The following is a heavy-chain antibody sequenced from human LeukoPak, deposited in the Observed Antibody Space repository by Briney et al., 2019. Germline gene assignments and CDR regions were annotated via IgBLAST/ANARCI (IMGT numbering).Heavy chain of an antibody. CDR1: GGSISSSSYY. CDR2: IYHSGST. J-gene: IGHJ4*02. D-gene: IGHD5-18*01. Sequence: PSETLSLTCTVSGGSISSSSYYWGWIRQPPGKGLEWIGSIYHSGSTYYNPSLKSRVTISVDTSKNQFSLKLSSVTAADTAVYYCARDTAMVFDYWGQGTLVTVSS. CDR3: ARDTAMVFDY. V-gene: IGHV4-39*07.